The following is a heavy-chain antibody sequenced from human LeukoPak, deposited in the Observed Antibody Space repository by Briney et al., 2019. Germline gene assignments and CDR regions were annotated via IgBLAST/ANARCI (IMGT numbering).Heavy chain of an antibody. CDR3: ASPPDYGDC. V-gene: IGHV3-7*01. D-gene: IGHD4-17*01. Sequence: PGGSLRLSCAASGFTFSSYWMSWVRQAPGKGLEWVANITPDGSDKYYVDSVKGRFTISRDNAKNSLFLQMNSLRVEDTALYYCASPPDYGDCWGQGTLVTVSS. CDR1: GFTFSSYW. CDR2: ITPDGSDK. J-gene: IGHJ4*02.